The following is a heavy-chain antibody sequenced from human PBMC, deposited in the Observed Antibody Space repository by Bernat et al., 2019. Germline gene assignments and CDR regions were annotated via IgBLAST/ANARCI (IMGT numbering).Heavy chain of an antibody. D-gene: IGHD2-2*01. CDR2: ISYDGSIK. CDR1: GFTFSSYG. CDR3: AKSPYQLMRYYYYGMDV. J-gene: IGHJ6*02. V-gene: IGHV3-30*18. Sequence: QVQLVESGGGVVQPGRSLRLSCAASGFTFSSYGMHWVRQAPGKGLEWVAVISYDGSIKYYADSVKGRFTISRDNSKNTLYLQMNSLRAEDTAVYYCAKSPYQLMRYYYYGMDVWGQGTTVTVSS.